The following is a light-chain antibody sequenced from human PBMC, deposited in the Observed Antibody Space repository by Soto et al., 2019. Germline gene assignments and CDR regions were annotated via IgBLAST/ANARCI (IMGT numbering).Light chain of an antibody. CDR1: QSISTW. CDR2: DAS. V-gene: IGKV1-5*01. CDR3: QQYDNYLT. J-gene: IGKJ1*01. Sequence: DIQMTQSPPTLSASVGDRVTITCRASQSISTWLAWYQQKPGKAPKLLIYDASSLESGVPSRFSGSGSGTEFTLTIRSMQTDDFENYYCQQYDNYLTFGQGTKV.